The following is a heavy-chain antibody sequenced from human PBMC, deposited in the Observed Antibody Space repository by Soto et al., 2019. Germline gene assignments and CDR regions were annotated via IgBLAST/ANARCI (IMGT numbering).Heavy chain of an antibody. J-gene: IGHJ3*02. CDR2: IKQDGSEK. CDR3: ARRDGYSSTDAFDI. D-gene: IGHD6-13*01. CDR1: GFTFSSYW. Sequence: GGSLRLSCAASGFTFSSYWMSWVRQAPGKGLEWVANIKQDGSEKYYVDSVKGRFTISRDNAKNSLYLQMNSLRAEDTAVYYCARRDGYSSTDAFDIWGQGTMVTVSS. V-gene: IGHV3-7*01.